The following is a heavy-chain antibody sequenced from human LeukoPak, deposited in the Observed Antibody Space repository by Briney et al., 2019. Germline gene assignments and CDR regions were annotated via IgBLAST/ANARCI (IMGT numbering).Heavy chain of an antibody. Sequence: ASVKVSCTASGGTFSSYAISWVRQAPGQGLEWMGGIIPIFGTANYAQKFQGRVTITADESTSTAYMELSSLRSEDTAVYYCARHGGGYYDRSGYYQHAHFDYWGQGTLVTVSS. CDR2: IIPIFGTA. CDR1: GGTFSSYA. J-gene: IGHJ4*02. D-gene: IGHD3-22*01. CDR3: ARHGGGYYDRSGYYQHAHFDY. V-gene: IGHV1-69*01.